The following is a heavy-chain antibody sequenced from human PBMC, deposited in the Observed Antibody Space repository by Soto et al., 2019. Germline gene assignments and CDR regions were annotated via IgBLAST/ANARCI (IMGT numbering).Heavy chain of an antibody. D-gene: IGHD6-6*01. CDR2: INPNSGGT. V-gene: IGHV1-2*04. CDR3: ARDLYSSSFTNWFDP. Sequence: ASVKVSCKASGYTFTGYYMHWLRQAPGQGLEWMGWINPNSGGTNYAQKFQGWVTMTRDTSISTAYMELSRLRSDDTAVYYCARDLYSSSFTNWFDPWGQGTLVTVSS. CDR1: GYTFTGYY. J-gene: IGHJ5*02.